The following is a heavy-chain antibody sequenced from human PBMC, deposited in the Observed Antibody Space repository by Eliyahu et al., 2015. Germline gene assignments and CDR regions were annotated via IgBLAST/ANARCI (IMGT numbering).Heavy chain of an antibody. J-gene: IGHJ4*02. CDR1: GGSFXGYY. CDR2: INESGST. D-gene: IGHD6-13*01. V-gene: IGHV4-34*01. CDR3: ARGLGGIATAAPFVQDY. Sequence: QVQLQQWGAGLVKPSETLSLTCAVYGGSFXGYYWSWIRQPPGKGLEWIGEINESGSTNYNPSLESRVTISVDTSKNQFSLKLSSVTAADTAVYYCARGLGGIATAAPFVQDYWGQGTLVTVSS.